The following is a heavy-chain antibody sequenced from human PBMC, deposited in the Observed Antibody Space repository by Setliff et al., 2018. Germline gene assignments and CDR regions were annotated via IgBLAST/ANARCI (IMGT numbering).Heavy chain of an antibody. V-gene: IGHV4-59*01. Sequence: SETLSLTCTVSGGPFSGASIWSWIRQPPGKGLEWIGYVYYSGIANYSPSLKSRLTISVDTSKNQFSLKLRSVTAADTAVYYCARGGTFRYFDYWGQGTPVTVS. J-gene: IGHJ4*02. CDR3: ARGGTFRYFDY. CDR1: GGPFSGAS. D-gene: IGHD5-12*01. CDR2: VYYSGIA.